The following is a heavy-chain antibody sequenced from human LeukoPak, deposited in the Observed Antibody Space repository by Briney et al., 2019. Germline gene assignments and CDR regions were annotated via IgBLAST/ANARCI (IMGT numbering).Heavy chain of an antibody. J-gene: IGHJ4*02. CDR3: ARQGAVTYYYDSSGYGY. CDR1: GYSFTNYW. Sequence: GGSLKISCKGSGYSFTNYWIGWVRQMPGKGLEWLAIIYPGDSDTRYSPSFQGQVTISADKSISTAYLQWSSLKASDTAMYYCARQGAVTYYYDSSGYGYWGQGTLVTVSS. CDR2: IYPGDSDT. D-gene: IGHD3-22*01. V-gene: IGHV5-51*01.